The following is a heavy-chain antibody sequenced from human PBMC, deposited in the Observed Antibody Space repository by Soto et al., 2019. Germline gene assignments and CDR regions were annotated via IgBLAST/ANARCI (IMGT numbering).Heavy chain of an antibody. Sequence: PSETLSLTCTVSGGSISTFYWSWIRQPPGKGLEWIGYIYYSGSTNYNPSLKSRVTISVDTSKNQFSLKLSSVTAADTAVYYCARQMTGDCSSTSCYWFDPWGQGTLVTVSS. D-gene: IGHD2-2*01. CDR3: ARQMTGDCSSTSCYWFDP. J-gene: IGHJ5*02. CDR2: IYYSGST. V-gene: IGHV4-59*01. CDR1: GGSISTFY.